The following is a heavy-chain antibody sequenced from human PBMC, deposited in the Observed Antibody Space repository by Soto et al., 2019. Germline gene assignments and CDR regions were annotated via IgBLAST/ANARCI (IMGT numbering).Heavy chain of an antibody. V-gene: IGHV3-23*01. J-gene: IGHJ3*02. CDR3: AKDSASLFLWFGNGDAFDI. CDR2: ISGSGGST. D-gene: IGHD3-10*01. Sequence: GGSLRLSCAASGFTFSSYAMSWVRQAPGKGLEWVSAISGSGGSTYYADSVKGRFTISRDNSKNTLYLQMNSLRAADTAVYYCAKDSASLFLWFGNGDAFDIWGQGTMVTVSS. CDR1: GFTFSSYA.